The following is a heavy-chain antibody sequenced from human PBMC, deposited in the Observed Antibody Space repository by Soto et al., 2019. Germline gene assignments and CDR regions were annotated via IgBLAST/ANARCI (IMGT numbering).Heavy chain of an antibody. CDR2: IYPGDSDT. Sequence: GESLKISCKGSGYTFTDYWIGWVRQLPGKGLEWMGIIYPGDSDTRYSPSFQGHVTITVDKSTSTAYLQMNSLRAEDTAVYYCASFGQWLVRLGLYGMDVWGQGTTVTVSS. J-gene: IGHJ6*02. D-gene: IGHD6-19*01. CDR3: ASFGQWLVRLGLYGMDV. CDR1: GYTFTDYW. V-gene: IGHV5-51*01.